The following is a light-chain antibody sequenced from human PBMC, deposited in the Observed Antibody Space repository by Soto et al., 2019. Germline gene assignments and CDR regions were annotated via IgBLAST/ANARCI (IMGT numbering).Light chain of an antibody. J-gene: IGLJ2*01. CDR1: SSDVGGYNY. Sequence: QSVLTQPASVSGSPGQSITISCTGTSSDVGGYNYVSWYQQHPGKAPKLLIYEVSHRPSGVSNRFSGSKSGNTASLTISGLQAEDEADYYCSSYTSSSTLVVFGGGTKLPS. V-gene: IGLV2-14*01. CDR3: SSYTSSSTLVV. CDR2: EVS.